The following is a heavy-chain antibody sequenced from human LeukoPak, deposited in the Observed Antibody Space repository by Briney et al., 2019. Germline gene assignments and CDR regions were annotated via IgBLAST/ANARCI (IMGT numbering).Heavy chain of an antibody. CDR3: ARQAVLGVATTDYYYMDV. CDR1: GFTFSSYS. Sequence: GGSLRLSCAASGFTFSSYSMNWVRPAPGKGLEWVSSISSSSSYIYYAESVKGRFTISRDNAKNSLYLQMNSLRAEDTAVYYCARQAVLGVATTDYYYMDVWGKGTTVTVSS. CDR2: ISSSSSYI. D-gene: IGHD5-12*01. V-gene: IGHV3-21*01. J-gene: IGHJ6*03.